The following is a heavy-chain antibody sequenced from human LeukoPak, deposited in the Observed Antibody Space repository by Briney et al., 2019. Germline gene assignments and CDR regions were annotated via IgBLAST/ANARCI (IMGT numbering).Heavy chain of an antibody. CDR2: IIPIFGTA. CDR1: GGTFSSYA. CDR3: ARDSDYYDSSGYYTHYFDY. D-gene: IGHD3-22*01. J-gene: IGHJ4*02. V-gene: IGHV1-69*01. Sequence: ASVKVSCKASGGTFSSYAISWVRQAPGQGLEWMGGIIPIFGTANYAQKFQGRVTITADESTSTAYMELSSPRSEDTAVYYCARDSDYYDSSGYYTHYFDYWGQGTLVTVSS.